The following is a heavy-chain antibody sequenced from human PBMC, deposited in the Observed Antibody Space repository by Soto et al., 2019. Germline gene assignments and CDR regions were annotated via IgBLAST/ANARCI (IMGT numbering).Heavy chain of an antibody. CDR3: ARGGASSKWLDP. D-gene: IGHD3-10*01. V-gene: IGHV4-59*01. CDR1: GGSISSYY. Sequence: SETLSLTCTVSGGSISSYYWSWIRQPPGKELEWIGSIYSSGSTLDNPSLKSRVSISVDTSKNQFSLKLNSVTSADTAVYYCARGGASSKWLDPWGQGTLVTVFS. J-gene: IGHJ5*02. CDR2: IYSSGST.